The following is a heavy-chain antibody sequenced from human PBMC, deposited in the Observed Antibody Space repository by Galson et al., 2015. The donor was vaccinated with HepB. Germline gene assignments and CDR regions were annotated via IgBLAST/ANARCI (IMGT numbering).Heavy chain of an antibody. CDR2: INPNSGGT. Sequence: SVKVSCKASGYTLTGYYMHWVRQAPGQGLEWMGWINPNSGGTNYAQKFQGWVTMTRDTSISTAYMELSRLRSDDTAVYYCARDVLQGYYYYGMDVWGQGTTVTVSS. J-gene: IGHJ6*02. CDR1: GYTLTGYY. CDR3: ARDVLQGYYYYGMDV. V-gene: IGHV1-2*04.